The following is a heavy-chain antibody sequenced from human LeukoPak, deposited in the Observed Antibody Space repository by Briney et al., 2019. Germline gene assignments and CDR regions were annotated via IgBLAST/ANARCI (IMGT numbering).Heavy chain of an antibody. Sequence: GGPLRLSCSASGFTFRNFAISWVRQAPGKGLEWVSSIGGGDTHYADSVQGRFTISSDDSRSTVDLQMSSLSAEDTAVYYCAKDGQSFNSMYDYFDSWGQGTLVTVSS. D-gene: IGHD2-8*01. V-gene: IGHV3-23*01. CDR1: GFTFRNFA. CDR3: AKDGQSFNSMYDYFDS. CDR2: IGGGDT. J-gene: IGHJ4*02.